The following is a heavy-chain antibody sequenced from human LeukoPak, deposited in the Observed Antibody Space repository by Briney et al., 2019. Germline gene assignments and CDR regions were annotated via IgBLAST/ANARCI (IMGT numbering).Heavy chain of an antibody. J-gene: IGHJ6*03. Sequence: ASVKVSCKVPGYTLTELSMHWVRQAPGKGLEWVGGFDPEDGETIYAQKFQGRVTMTEDTSTDTAYMELSSLRSEDTAVYYCASLNYSSSWYRFMDVWGKGTTVTVSS. D-gene: IGHD6-13*01. CDR3: ASLNYSSSWYRFMDV. V-gene: IGHV1-24*01. CDR2: FDPEDGET. CDR1: GYTLTELS.